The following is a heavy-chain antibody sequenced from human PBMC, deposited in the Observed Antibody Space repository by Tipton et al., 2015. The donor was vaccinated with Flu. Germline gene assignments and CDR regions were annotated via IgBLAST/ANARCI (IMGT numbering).Heavy chain of an antibody. CDR3: ARQTREMAIREDFDY. V-gene: IGHV5-51*01. J-gene: IGHJ4*02. D-gene: IGHD5-24*01. CDR2: IYPGDSDT. Sequence: VQLVQSGGEVKKPGESLKISCKGSGYSFAKYWIGWVRQMPGKGLEWMGIIYPGDSDTRHSPSFQGQVIISADTSISTAYLQWSSLKASDTAMYYCARQTREMAIREDFDYWGQGSLVTVPS. CDR1: GYSFAKYW.